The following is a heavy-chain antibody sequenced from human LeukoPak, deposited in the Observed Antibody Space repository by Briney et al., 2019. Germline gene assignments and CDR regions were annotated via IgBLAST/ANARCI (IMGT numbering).Heavy chain of an antibody. CDR2: MKPNSGNT. J-gene: IGHJ4*02. CDR3: ARTCTNGVCYEGADFDY. CDR1: GYTFTSTD. V-gene: IGHV1-8*01. Sequence: ASVKDSCKASGYTFTSTDINWVRQASGQGLEWMGWMKPNSGNTGYAQKFQGRVTMTRNTSKSTAYMELSSLRSEDTAVYYCARTCTNGVCYEGADFDYWGQGTLVTVSS. D-gene: IGHD2-8*01.